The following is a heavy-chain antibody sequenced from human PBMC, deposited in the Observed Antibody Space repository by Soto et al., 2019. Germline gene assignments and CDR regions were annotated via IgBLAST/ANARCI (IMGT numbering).Heavy chain of an antibody. D-gene: IGHD6-19*01. CDR3: AAERIAVALDY. CDR1: GFTVSSNY. J-gene: IGHJ4*02. CDR2: IYSGGST. V-gene: IGHV3-66*01. Sequence: GGSLRLSCAASGFTVSSNYMSWVRQAPGKGLEWVSVIYSGGSTYYADSVKGRFTISRDNSKNTLYLQMNSLRAEDTAVYYCAAERIAVALDYWGQGTLVTVSS.